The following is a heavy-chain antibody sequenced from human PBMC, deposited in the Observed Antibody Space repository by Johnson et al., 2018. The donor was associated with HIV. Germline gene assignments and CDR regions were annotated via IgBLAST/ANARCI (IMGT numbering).Heavy chain of an antibody. CDR3: AKGEAQEGWIQLWSYAFDF. J-gene: IGHJ3*01. V-gene: IGHV3-23*04. CDR1: ELTSSNYA. D-gene: IGHD5-18*01. CDR2: ISASGRDI. Sequence: VQLVESGGGLVQPGGSLRLSCVASELTSSNYAISWVRQAPWQGLEWVSAISASGRDIYYVDSVKGRFTSTRDNSRNTLYLQMSNLRTEETAVYYCAKGEAQEGWIQLWSYAFDFWGRGTMVTVSS.